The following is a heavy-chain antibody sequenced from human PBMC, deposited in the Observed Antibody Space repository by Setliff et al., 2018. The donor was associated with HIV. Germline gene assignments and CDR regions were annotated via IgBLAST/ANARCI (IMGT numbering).Heavy chain of an antibody. CDR3: ARGSSPVDYFDY. CDR1: GYNFDSFA. Sequence: ASVKVSCKASGYNFDSFAVIWVRQAPGQGLEWMGWISVYNDNTKYAQKFRGRVTMTTDTSTSTAYMDLRSLRSDDTAVYYCARGSSPVDYFDYWGLGTLVTVSS. CDR2: ISVYNDNT. V-gene: IGHV1-18*01. J-gene: IGHJ4*02.